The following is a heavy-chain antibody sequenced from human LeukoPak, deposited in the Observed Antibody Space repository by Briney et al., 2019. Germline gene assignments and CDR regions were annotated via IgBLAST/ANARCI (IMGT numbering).Heavy chain of an antibody. CDR1: GYTFTNYD. Sequence: GASVKVSCKASGYTFTNYDISWVRQAPGQGLEWMGWISAYSGNTNYAQKLQGRVTMTTDTSTGTAYMELRSLRSDDTAVYYCARIREMATIGYYYYGMDVWGQGTTVTVSS. CDR3: ARIREMATIGYYYYGMDV. V-gene: IGHV1-18*01. CDR2: ISAYSGNT. J-gene: IGHJ6*02. D-gene: IGHD5-12*01.